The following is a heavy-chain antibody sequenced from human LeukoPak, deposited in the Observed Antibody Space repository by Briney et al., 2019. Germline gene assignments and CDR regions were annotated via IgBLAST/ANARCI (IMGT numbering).Heavy chain of an antibody. CDR2: ISGSGGST. J-gene: IGHJ6*03. V-gene: IGHV3-23*01. Sequence: PGGSLRLSCAASGFTFSSYGMSWVRQAPGKGLEWVSAISGSGGSTYYAGSVKGRFTISRDNSKNTLYLQMNSLRAEDTAVYYCAKLYSSSWYGDYYMDVWGKGTTVTISS. CDR3: AKLYSSSWYGDYYMDV. D-gene: IGHD6-13*01. CDR1: GFTFSSYG.